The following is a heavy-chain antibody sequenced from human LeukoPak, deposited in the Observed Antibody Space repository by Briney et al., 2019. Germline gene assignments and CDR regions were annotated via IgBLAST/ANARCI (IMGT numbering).Heavy chain of an antibody. V-gene: IGHV3-7*01. D-gene: IGHD5-12*01. J-gene: IGHJ4*02. CDR3: ARDPQVATALDY. CDR2: IKQDGSEK. Sequence: PGGSLRLSCAASGFTFSSYEMNWVRQAPGKGLEWVANIKQDGSEKYYVDSVKGRFTISRDNAKNSLYLQMNSLRAEDTAVYYCARDPQVATALDYWGQGTLVTVSS. CDR1: GFTFSSYE.